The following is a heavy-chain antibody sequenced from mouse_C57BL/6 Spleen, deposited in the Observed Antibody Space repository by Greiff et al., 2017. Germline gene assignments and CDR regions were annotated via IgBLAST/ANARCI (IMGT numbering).Heavy chain of an antibody. J-gene: IGHJ2*01. Sequence: QVQLQQSGAELAKPGASVKPSCKASGYTFTSYWMHWVKQRPGQGLEWIGYINPSSGYTKYNQKFKDKATLTADKSSSTAYMQLSSLTYEDSAVYYCAGYYGYDSGYFDYWGQGTTLTVSS. V-gene: IGHV1-7*01. CDR1: GYTFTSYW. CDR3: AGYYGYDSGYFDY. CDR2: INPSSGYT. D-gene: IGHD2-2*01.